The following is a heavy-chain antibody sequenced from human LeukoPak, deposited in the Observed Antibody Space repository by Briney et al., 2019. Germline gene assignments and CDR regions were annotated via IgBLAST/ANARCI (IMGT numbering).Heavy chain of an antibody. V-gene: IGHV4-4*02. CDR1: GGSISRSNW. CDR2: IYHSGST. J-gene: IGHJ3*02. CDR3: ATTMVRGVIKGTDAFDI. D-gene: IGHD3-10*01. Sequence: SGTLSLTCAVSGGSISRSNWWSWVRQPPGKGLEWIGEIYHSGSTNYNPSLKSRVTISVDKSKNQFSLKLSSVTAADTAVYYCATTMVRGVIKGTDAFDIWGQGTMVTVSS.